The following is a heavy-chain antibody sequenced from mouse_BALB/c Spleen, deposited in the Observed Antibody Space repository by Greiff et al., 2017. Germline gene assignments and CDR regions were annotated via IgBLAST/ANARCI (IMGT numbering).Heavy chain of an antibody. CDR1: GYAFTNYL. D-gene: IGHD1-1*01. CDR2: INPGSGGT. J-gene: IGHJ4*01. CDR3: ATLYYYGSSYDAMDY. V-gene: IGHV1-54*01. Sequence: VKLMESGAELVRPGTSVKVSCKASGYAFTNYLIEWVKQRPGQGLEWIGVINPGSGGTNYNEKFKGKATLTADKSSSTAYMQLSSLTSDDSAVYFCATLYYYGSSYDAMDYWGQGTSVTVSS.